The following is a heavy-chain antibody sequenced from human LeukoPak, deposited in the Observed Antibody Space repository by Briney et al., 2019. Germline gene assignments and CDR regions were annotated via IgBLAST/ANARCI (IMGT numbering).Heavy chain of an antibody. D-gene: IGHD5-18*01. J-gene: IGHJ4*02. V-gene: IGHV3-48*01. Sequence: GGSLRLSCAASGFTFSSYSMTWVRQAPGKWLEWVSYISSSSTIYYADSVKGRFTISRDNAKNSLYLQMNSLRAEDTAVYYCARAVRRGYSPENDYWGQGTLVTVSS. CDR2: ISSSSTI. CDR1: GFTFSSYS. CDR3: ARAVRRGYSPENDY.